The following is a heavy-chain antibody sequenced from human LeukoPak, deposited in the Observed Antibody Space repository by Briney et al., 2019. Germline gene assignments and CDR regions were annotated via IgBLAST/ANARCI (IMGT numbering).Heavy chain of an antibody. Sequence: GGSLRLSCAASGFTFSDYYMSWIRQAPGKGLAWVSYISSSGSTIYYADSVKGRFTISRDNAKNSLYLQMNSLRPEDTAVYYCAREGGDCSSTTCDNDAIDIWGQGTVVTVSS. J-gene: IGHJ3*02. CDR1: GFTFSDYY. D-gene: IGHD2-2*01. CDR2: ISSSGSTI. CDR3: AREGGDCSSTTCDNDAIDI. V-gene: IGHV3-11*01.